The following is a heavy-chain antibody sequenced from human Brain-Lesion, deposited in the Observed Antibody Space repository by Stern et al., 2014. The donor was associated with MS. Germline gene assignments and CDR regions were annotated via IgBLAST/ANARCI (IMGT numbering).Heavy chain of an antibody. V-gene: IGHV3-7*01. D-gene: IGHD3-16*02. J-gene: IGHJ4*02. CDR1: GFTFRFYW. CDR2: IKQDGREK. Sequence: EVHLVESGGGLVQPGGSLRLSCAASGFTFRFYWMNWVRQTPGKGLEWVANIKQDGREKFYVDSVKGRFTISRDNTWNSLYLQMNSLRVEDTAVYYCARSDYDYVWGSNRYRTTRYFFDYWSQGTLVSVSS. CDR3: ARSDYDYVWGSNRYRTTRYFFDY.